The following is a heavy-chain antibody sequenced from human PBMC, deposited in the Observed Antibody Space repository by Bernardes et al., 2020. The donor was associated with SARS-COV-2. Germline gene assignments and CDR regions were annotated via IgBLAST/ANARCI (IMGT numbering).Heavy chain of an antibody. CDR3: ASGQEVLRFLDYIPHYAFDI. CDR2: ISAYNGNT. Sequence: ASVKVSCKASGYTFTNYYITWVRQAPGQGLEWMGWISAYNGNTNYAQKLQGRVTMTTDTSTSTAYMELRSLRSDDTAVYFCASGQEVLRFLDYIPHYAFDIWGQGTMVTVSS. CDR1: GYTFTNYY. J-gene: IGHJ3*02. V-gene: IGHV1-18*04. D-gene: IGHD3-3*01.